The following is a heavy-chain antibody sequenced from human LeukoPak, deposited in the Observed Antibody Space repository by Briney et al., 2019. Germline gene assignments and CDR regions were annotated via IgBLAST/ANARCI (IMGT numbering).Heavy chain of an antibody. D-gene: IGHD2-8*01. Sequence: PSETLSLTCTVSGDSISSGRYYWSWIRQPAGTGLEWIGRIYTSGSTNYNPSLESRVTISVDTSKNQFSLKLSSVTAADTAVYYCARAVTTRYCTNGVCSRLDYWGQGTLVTVSS. CDR3: ARAVTTRYCTNGVCSRLDY. CDR2: IYTSGST. V-gene: IGHV4-61*02. CDR1: GDSISSGRYY. J-gene: IGHJ4*02.